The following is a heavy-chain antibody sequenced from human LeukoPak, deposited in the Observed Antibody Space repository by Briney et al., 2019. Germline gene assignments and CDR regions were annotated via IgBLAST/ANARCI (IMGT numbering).Heavy chain of an antibody. Sequence: GGSLRLSCAASGFTFSSYSMNWVRQAPGKGLEWVSYISSSSSTIYYADSVKGRFTISRDNAKNSLYLQMNSLRAEDTAVYYCARDLYYRAVTPLYYYYYMDVWGKGTTVTVSS. D-gene: IGHD4-11*01. CDR1: GFTFSSYS. CDR3: ARDLYYRAVTPLYYYYYMDV. V-gene: IGHV3-48*01. CDR2: ISSSSSTI. J-gene: IGHJ6*03.